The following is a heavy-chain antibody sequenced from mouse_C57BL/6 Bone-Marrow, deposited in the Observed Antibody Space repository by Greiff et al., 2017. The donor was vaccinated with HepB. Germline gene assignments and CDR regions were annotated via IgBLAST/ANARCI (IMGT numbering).Heavy chain of an antibody. CDR3: VRPFYGSSYNYYAMDY. J-gene: IGHJ4*01. D-gene: IGHD1-1*01. Sequence: EVKLVESGGGLVQPKGSLKLSCAASGFTFNTYAMHWVRQAPGKGLELVARIRSKSSNYATYYADSVKDRFTISRDDSQSMLYLQMNNLKTEDTAMYYCVRPFYGSSYNYYAMDYWGQGTSVTVSS. V-gene: IGHV10-3*01. CDR2: IRSKSSNYAT. CDR1: GFTFNTYA.